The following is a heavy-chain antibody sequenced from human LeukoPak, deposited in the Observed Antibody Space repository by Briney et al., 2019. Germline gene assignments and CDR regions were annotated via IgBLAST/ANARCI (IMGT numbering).Heavy chain of an antibody. J-gene: IGHJ4*02. CDR2: IYYSGST. CDR3: ARDGVRIQLWYSPTFGY. D-gene: IGHD5-18*01. CDR1: GGSISSSSYY. Sequence: PSETLSLTCTVSGGSISSSSYYWGWIRQPPGKGLEWIGSIYYSGSTYYNPSLKSRVTISVDTSKNQFSLKLSSVTAADTAVYYCARDGVRIQLWYSPTFGYWGQGTLVTVSS. V-gene: IGHV4-39*07.